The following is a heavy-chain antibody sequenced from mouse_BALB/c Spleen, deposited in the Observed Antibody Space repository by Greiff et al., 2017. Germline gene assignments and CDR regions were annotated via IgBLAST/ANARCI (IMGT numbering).Heavy chain of an antibody. J-gene: IGHJ2*01. Sequence: VQLQQSGPELVKPGASVKISCKASGYSFTGYFMNWVMQSHGKSLEWIGRINPYNGDTFYNQKFKGKATLTVDKSSSTAHMELRSLASEDSAVYYCARGRDDWYFDYWGQGTTLTVSS. V-gene: IGHV1-20*02. CDR3: ARGRDDWYFDY. D-gene: IGHD2-12*01. CDR2: INPYNGDT. CDR1: GYSFTGYF.